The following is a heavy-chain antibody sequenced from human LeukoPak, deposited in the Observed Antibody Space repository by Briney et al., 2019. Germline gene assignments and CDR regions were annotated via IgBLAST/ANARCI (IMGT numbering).Heavy chain of an antibody. J-gene: IGHJ4*02. CDR3: ARHLPVYGDYASNDY. D-gene: IGHD4-17*01. Sequence: SETLSLTCTVSGGSISSSSYYWGWIRQPPGKGLEWIGSIYYSGSTYYNPSLKSRVTISVDTSKNQFSLKLSSVTAADTAVYYCARHLPVYGDYASNDYWGQGTLVTVSS. CDR2: IYYSGST. CDR1: GGSISSSSYY. V-gene: IGHV4-39*01.